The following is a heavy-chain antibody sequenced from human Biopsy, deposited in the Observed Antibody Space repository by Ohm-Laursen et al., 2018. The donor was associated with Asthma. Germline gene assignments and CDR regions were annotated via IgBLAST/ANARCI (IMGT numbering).Heavy chain of an antibody. CDR3: AKDFRGIAVAGDRGFDY. J-gene: IGHJ4*02. V-gene: IGHV3-23*01. CDR2: ITGSGGTT. D-gene: IGHD6-19*01. Sequence: SLRLSCAASGFTFSSSAMSWVRQAPGKGLERVSDITGSGGTTYYADSVGGRFTISRDNSKSTLFLQMDSLSAEDTAVYYCAKDFRGIAVAGDRGFDYWGQGTLVTVSS. CDR1: GFTFSSSA.